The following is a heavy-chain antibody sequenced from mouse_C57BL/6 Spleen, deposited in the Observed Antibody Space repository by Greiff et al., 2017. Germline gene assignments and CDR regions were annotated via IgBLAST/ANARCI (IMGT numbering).Heavy chain of an antibody. D-gene: IGHD2-10*02. V-gene: IGHV1-82*01. CDR3: AVYGNDGGDY. CDR1: GYAFSSSW. J-gene: IGHJ2*01. Sequence: VNLVESGPELVKPGASVKISCKASGYAFSSSWMNWVKQRPGQGLEWIGRIYPGDGDTNYNGKFKGKATLTADKSSSTAYMQLSSLTSEDSAVYFCAVYGNDGGDYWGQGTTLTVSS. CDR2: IYPGDGDT.